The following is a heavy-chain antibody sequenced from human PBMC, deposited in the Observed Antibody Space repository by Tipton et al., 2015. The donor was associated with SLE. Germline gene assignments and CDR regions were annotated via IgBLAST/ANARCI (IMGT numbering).Heavy chain of an antibody. CDR1: GFTFSSYS. D-gene: IGHD3-10*01. V-gene: IGHV3-21*04. CDR2: ISSDSTYK. CDR3: AKGAGSGFDY. Sequence: SLRLSCAASGFTFSSYSMNWVRQAPGKGLEWVSCISSDSTYKYYADSVDGRFTVSRDNAKNSLYLQMNSLRVEDTAVYYCAKGAGSGFDYWGQGTLVTVSS. J-gene: IGHJ4*02.